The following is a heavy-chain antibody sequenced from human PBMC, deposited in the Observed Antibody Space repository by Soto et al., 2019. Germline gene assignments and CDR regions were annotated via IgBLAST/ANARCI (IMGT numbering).Heavy chain of an antibody. CDR2: IWYDGSNK. J-gene: IGHJ2*01. CDR1: GFTFSSYG. D-gene: IGHD4-17*01. CDR3: ARDGWDDYGDYPSYWYFDL. Sequence: QVQLVESGGGVVQPGRSLRLSCAASGFTFSSYGMHWVRQAPGKGLEWVAVIWYDGSNKYYADSVKGRFTISRDNSKNTLYLQMNSLRAEDTAVYYCARDGWDDYGDYPSYWYFDLWGRGTLVTVSS. V-gene: IGHV3-33*01.